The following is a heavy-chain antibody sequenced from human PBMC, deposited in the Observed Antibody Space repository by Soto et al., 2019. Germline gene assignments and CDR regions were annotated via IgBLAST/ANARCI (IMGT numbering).Heavy chain of an antibody. CDR3: ARDLAHYGSGSSTGDY. D-gene: IGHD3-10*01. V-gene: IGHV1-69*01. Sequence: QVPLVQSGAEVKKPGSSVKVSCKASGGTFSSYAISWVRQAPGQRLEWMGGIIPIFGTANYAQKFQGRVTITADESTSTAYMELSSLRSEDTAVYYCARDLAHYGSGSSTGDYWGQGTLVTVSS. J-gene: IGHJ4*02. CDR2: IIPIFGTA. CDR1: GGTFSSYA.